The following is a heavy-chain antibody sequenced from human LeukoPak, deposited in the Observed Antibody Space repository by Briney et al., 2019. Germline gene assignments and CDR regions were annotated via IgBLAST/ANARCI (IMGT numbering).Heavy chain of an antibody. CDR3: ARREDDSSGYYVY. Sequence: HPGRSLRLSCAASRFTFSSYGMHWVRQAPGKGLEWVAVISYDGSNIYYADSVKGRFSVSRDNSKNTLYLQMNSLRAEDTAVYYCARREDDSSGYYVYWGQGTLVTVSS. D-gene: IGHD3-22*01. J-gene: IGHJ4*02. V-gene: IGHV3-30*03. CDR2: ISYDGSNI. CDR1: RFTFSSYG.